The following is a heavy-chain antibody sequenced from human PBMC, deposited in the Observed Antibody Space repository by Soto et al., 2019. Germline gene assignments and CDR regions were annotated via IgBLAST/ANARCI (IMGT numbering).Heavy chain of an antibody. CDR3: ARAEMATITVDY. D-gene: IGHD5-12*01. Sequence: SETLSLTCAVSGGSISSGCYSWSWIRQPPGKGLEWIGYIYHSGSTYYNPSLKSRVTISVDRSKNQFSLKLSSVTAADTAVYYCARAEMATITVDYWGQGTLVTVSS. V-gene: IGHV4-30-2*01. CDR2: IYHSGST. J-gene: IGHJ4*02. CDR1: GGSISSGCYS.